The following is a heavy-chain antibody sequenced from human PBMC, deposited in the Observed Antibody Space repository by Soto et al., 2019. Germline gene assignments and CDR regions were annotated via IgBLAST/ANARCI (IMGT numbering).Heavy chain of an antibody. V-gene: IGHV4-31*03. CDR1: GGSISSGGYY. CDR2: TYYSGST. D-gene: IGHD2-8*02. CDR3: ARGDYWWFDP. J-gene: IGHJ5*02. Sequence: PSETLSLTCTVSGGSISSGGYYWSWIRQHPGKGLEWIGYTYYSGSTYYNPSLKSRVTISVDTSKNQFSLKLSSVTAADTAVYYCARGDYWWFDPWGQGTLVTVSS.